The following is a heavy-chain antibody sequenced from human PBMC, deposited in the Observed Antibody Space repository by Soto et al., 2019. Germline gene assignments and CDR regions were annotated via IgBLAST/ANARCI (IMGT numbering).Heavy chain of an antibody. CDR1: GGSISSSSYY. Sequence: SETLSLTCTVSGGSISSSSYYWGWIRQPPGKGLEWIGSIYYSGSTYYNPSLKSRVTISVDTSKNQFSLKLSSVTAADTAVYYCARGDSIKIFGVVTNDYWGQGALVTVSS. CDR3: ARGDSIKIFGVVTNDY. D-gene: IGHD3-3*01. CDR2: IYYSGST. J-gene: IGHJ4*02. V-gene: IGHV4-39*01.